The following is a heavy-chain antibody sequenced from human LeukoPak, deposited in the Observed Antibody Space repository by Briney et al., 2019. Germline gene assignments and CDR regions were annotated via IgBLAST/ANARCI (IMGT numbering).Heavy chain of an antibody. Sequence: GGSLRLSCTASGFTMSGIHMNWVRQAPGKGLDWVSGLYAGGSTYYAGSVTGRFTISRDDSKNTSYLQMTGLRVDDTAIYYCVRGNGNVGGRLDPWGQGAWVIVSS. J-gene: IGHJ5*02. CDR1: GFTMSGIH. V-gene: IGHV3-66*01. CDR3: VRGNGNVGGRLDP. D-gene: IGHD1-1*01. CDR2: LYAGGST.